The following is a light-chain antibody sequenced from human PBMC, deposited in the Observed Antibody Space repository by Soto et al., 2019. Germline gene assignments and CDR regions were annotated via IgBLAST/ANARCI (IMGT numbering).Light chain of an antibody. V-gene: IGKV1-27*01. CDR3: QKCKVAPFT. CDR2: AAS. Sequence: DIQMTQSPSSLSAFVGDRVTITCRASQDIGNFLAWYQQKPGKVSKLLIYAASTLQSGVPSRFSGSGSGTDSTLTISSLQPEDVATYYCQKCKVAPFTFGGGTKVDI. CDR1: QDIGNF. J-gene: IGKJ4*01.